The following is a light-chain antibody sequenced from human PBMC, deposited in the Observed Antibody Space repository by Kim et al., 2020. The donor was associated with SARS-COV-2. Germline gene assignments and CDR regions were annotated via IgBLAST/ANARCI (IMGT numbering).Light chain of an antibody. CDR1: SRDVGYYNY. Sequence: GQSVTIPCTGSSRDVGYYNYVSWYQQYPGKAPKHIIHDVNRRPSGVPDRFSASKSGNTASLIVSGLQVEDEADYYCISYAGSNTWIFGGGTQLTVL. V-gene: IGLV2-8*01. CDR3: ISYAGSNTWI. J-gene: IGLJ7*01. CDR2: DVN.